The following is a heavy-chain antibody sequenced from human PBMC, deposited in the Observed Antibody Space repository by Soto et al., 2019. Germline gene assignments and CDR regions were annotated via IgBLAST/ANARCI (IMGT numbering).Heavy chain of an antibody. J-gene: IGHJ4*02. CDR2: TRSKAYGGTT. CDR1: GFTFGDYA. CDR3: ARDGEKTGDPLDY. D-gene: IGHD7-27*01. Sequence: PGGSLRLSCTASGFTFGDYAMSWFRQAPGKGLEWVGFTRSKAYGGTTEYAASVKGRFTISRDDSKSIAYLQMNSLKTEDTAVYYCARDGEKTGDPLDYWGQGTLVTVSS. V-gene: IGHV3-49*03.